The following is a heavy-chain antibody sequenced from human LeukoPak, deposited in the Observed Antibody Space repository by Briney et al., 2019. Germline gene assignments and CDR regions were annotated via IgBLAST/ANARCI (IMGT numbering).Heavy chain of an antibody. D-gene: IGHD1-20*01. J-gene: IGHJ4*02. CDR1: GYSINSAYY. CDR2: MYHSGST. Sequence: SETPSLTCAVSGYSINSAYYWGWIRQPPGKGLEWIGSMYHSGSTWYSPSLKSRISISIDTSKSQFSLKLRSVTAADTAIYYCARQGYHWNDNNLYYFDYWGQGTLVTVSS. V-gene: IGHV4-38-2*01. CDR3: ARQGYHWNDNNLYYFDY.